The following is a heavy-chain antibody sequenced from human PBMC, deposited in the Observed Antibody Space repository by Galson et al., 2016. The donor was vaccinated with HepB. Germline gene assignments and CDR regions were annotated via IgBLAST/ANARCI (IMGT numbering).Heavy chain of an antibody. J-gene: IGHJ6*03. Sequence: SVKVSCKASGGNFSTHAISWVRQAPGQGLEWMGGIIPIFGTAHHAQKFQGRVTISADKSTSTAYMELSSLRSEDTAVYYCAREPRAPGDYYGSGSYLDYYSYYMDVWGKGTTVTVS. CDR3: AREPRAPGDYYGSGSYLDYYSYYMDV. CDR2: IIPIFGTA. D-gene: IGHD3-10*01. CDR1: GGNFSTHA. V-gene: IGHV1-69*06.